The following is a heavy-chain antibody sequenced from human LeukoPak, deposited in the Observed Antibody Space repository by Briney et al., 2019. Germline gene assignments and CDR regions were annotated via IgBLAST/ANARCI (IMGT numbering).Heavy chain of an antibody. V-gene: IGHV1-18*01. CDR2: ISAYNGNT. CDR3: ARDQWGGYSSSWFSSEFDY. J-gene: IGHJ4*02. D-gene: IGHD6-13*01. CDR1: GYTFTSYG. Sequence: ASVKVSCKASGYTFTSYGISWVRQAPGQGLEWMGWISAYNGNTNYAQKLQGRVTMTTDTSTSTAYMELRSLRSDDTAVYYCARDQWGGYSSSWFSSEFDYWGQGTLVTVSS.